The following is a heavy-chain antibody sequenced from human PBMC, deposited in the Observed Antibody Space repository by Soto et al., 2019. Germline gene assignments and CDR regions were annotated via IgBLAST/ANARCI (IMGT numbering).Heavy chain of an antibody. CDR2: IIPILGIA. Sequence: QVQLVQSGAEVKKPGSSVKVSCKASGGTFSSYTISWVRQAPGQGLEWMGRIIPILGIANYAQKFQGRVTITADKSTSTAYMELSSLRSEDTAVYYCARLVGYCGGDCYPTDPWGQGTLVTVSS. CDR1: GGTFSSYT. D-gene: IGHD2-21*02. J-gene: IGHJ5*02. V-gene: IGHV1-69*02. CDR3: ARLVGYCGGDCYPTDP.